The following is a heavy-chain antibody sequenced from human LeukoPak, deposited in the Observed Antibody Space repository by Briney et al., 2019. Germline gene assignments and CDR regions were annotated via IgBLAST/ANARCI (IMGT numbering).Heavy chain of an antibody. J-gene: IGHJ4*02. D-gene: IGHD1-14*01. CDR2: IRGNGDT. Sequence: GGSLRLSCAASGLSFSSFAMSCVRQGPARGLEWVSSIRGNGDTFYADSVKGRFTLYSDSFRNPVYFQLNNLRVEDTAIYYCARASWVSTTDAVRWGQGTLVTVSS. CDR1: GLSFSSFA. CDR3: ARASWVSTTDAVR. V-gene: IGHV3-23*01.